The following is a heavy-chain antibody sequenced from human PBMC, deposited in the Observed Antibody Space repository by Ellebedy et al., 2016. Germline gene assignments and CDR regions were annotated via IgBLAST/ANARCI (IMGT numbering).Heavy chain of an antibody. CDR2: ISYDGSNK. V-gene: IGHV3-30-3*01. CDR3: AREGDYGGYVRGSGGGMDV. D-gene: IGHD4-17*01. J-gene: IGHJ6*02. Sequence: GESLKISCAASGFTFSSYAMHWVRQAPGKGLEWVAVISYDGSNKYYADSVKGRFTISRDNSKNTRYLQMNSLRAEDTAVYYCAREGDYGGYVRGSGGGMDVWGQGTTVTVSS. CDR1: GFTFSSYA.